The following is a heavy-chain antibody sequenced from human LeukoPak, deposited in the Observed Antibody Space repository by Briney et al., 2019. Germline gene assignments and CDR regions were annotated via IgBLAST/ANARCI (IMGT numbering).Heavy chain of an antibody. D-gene: IGHD6-19*01. CDR1: GFTFSTYW. J-gene: IGHJ3*02. CDR2: IKQDGSDK. CDR3: ARQVGWRDASDM. Sequence: GGSLRLSCAASGFTFSTYWMSWVRKAPGKGLELVASIKQDGSDKYYVDSVKGRFTISRYNAKNSLYLQMNSLRAEDTAVYYCARQVGWRDASDMWGQGTVVSVSS. V-gene: IGHV3-7*01.